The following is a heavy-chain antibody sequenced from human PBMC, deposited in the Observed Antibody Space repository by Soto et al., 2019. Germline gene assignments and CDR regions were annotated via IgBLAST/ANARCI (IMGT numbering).Heavy chain of an antibody. CDR1: GFTFSSYW. D-gene: IGHD3-22*01. Sequence: QAGGSLRLSCAASGFTFSSYWMHWVRQAPGKGLVWVSRISSDGSSTSYADSVKGRFTISRDNAKNTLYLQMNSLRAEDTAVYYCARARGLTYYYDSSDLDVWGQGTTVTVSS. CDR3: ARARGLTYYYDSSDLDV. V-gene: IGHV3-74*01. J-gene: IGHJ6*02. CDR2: ISSDGSST.